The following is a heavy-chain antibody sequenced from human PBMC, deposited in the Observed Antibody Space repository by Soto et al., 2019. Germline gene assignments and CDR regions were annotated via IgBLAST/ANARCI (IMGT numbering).Heavy chain of an antibody. V-gene: IGHV3-23*01. J-gene: IGHJ4*02. CDR3: ANLRSVTPARGGFAT. CDR2: IRGSGGST. CDR1: GFTFSSYS. Sequence: GGSLCLSCAASGFTFSSYSMSWVRQAQGKGLEWVSAIRGSGGSTYYANSVKGRFTISRDNSKKTLYLQMNSRRAEDTAVYYCANLRSVTPARGGFATGGQGTLATV. D-gene: IGHD6-6*01.